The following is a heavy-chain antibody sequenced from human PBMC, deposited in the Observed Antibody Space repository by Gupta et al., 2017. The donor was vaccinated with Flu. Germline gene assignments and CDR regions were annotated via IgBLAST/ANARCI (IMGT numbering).Heavy chain of an antibody. Sequence: QVQLVESGGGVVQPGRSLRLSCAASGFTFSSYGMHWVRKAQGKGLEWVAVLWYDGSNKYYADSVKGRFTISSDNSKNTLYLQMNSLRAEDTAVYYCARYGSGIYYRPPYYHYMDVWGKETTVTVSS. CDR1: GFTFSSYG. CDR2: LWYDGSNK. D-gene: IGHD3-10*01. V-gene: IGHV3-33*01. J-gene: IGHJ6*03. CDR3: ARYGSGIYYRPPYYHYMDV.